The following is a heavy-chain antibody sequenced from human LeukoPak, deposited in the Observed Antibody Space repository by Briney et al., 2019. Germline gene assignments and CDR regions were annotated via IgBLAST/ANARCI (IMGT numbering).Heavy chain of an antibody. Sequence: QPGGSLRLSCAVAGFTVSSNYMSWVRQAPGKGLEWVSVIYSGGSTYYADSVRGRFTISRDNSKNTLYLQMNSLGAEDTAVYYCARDPNSLGYSRVTGYWYFDLWGRGTLVTVSS. CDR2: IYSGGST. CDR3: ARDPNSLGYSRVTGYWYFDL. J-gene: IGHJ2*01. V-gene: IGHV3-53*01. D-gene: IGHD5-18*01. CDR1: GFTVSSNY.